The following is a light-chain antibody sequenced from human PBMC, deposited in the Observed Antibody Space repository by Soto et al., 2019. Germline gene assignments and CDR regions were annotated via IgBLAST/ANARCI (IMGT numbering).Light chain of an antibody. CDR2: DAS. J-gene: IGKJ1*01. CDR3: QQTYSTPWT. V-gene: IGKV1-39*01. CDR1: QSISSY. Sequence: DIQMTQSPSSLSASVGDRVTITCRASQSISSYLNWYQQKPGKAPKLLIYDASNLQSGVPSRFSGSGSGTEFALTINSLQPEDFATIYCQQTYSTPWTFGQGTKVDI.